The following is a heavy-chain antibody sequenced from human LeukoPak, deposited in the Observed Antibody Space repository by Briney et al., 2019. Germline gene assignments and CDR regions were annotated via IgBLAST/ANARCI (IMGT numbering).Heavy chain of an antibody. CDR1: GFTVSSNY. CDR3: ATADSGSYYSGFDY. J-gene: IGHJ4*02. V-gene: IGHV3-66*01. Sequence: GGSLRLSCAASGFTVSSNYMSWVRQAPGRGLEWVSVVYSGGSTHYADSVKGRFTISRDNSKNTLYLHMNSLRAEDTAVYYCATADSGSYYSGFDYWGQGTLVTVSS. D-gene: IGHD1-26*01. CDR2: VYSGGST.